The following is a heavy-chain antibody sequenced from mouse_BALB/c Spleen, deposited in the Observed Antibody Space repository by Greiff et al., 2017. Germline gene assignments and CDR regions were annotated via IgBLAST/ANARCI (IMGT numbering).Heavy chain of an antibody. CDR1: GYTFTSYW. D-gene: IGHD2-1*01. Sequence: VQLQQSGAELARPGASVKLSCKASGYTFTSYWMQWVKQRPGQGLEWIGAIYPGDGDTRYTQKFKGKATLTADKSSSTAYMQLSSLASEDSAVYYCARGGVYYGNPHWYFDVWGAGTTVTVSS. J-gene: IGHJ1*01. CDR3: ARGGVYYGNPHWYFDV. CDR2: IYPGDGDT. V-gene: IGHV1-87*01.